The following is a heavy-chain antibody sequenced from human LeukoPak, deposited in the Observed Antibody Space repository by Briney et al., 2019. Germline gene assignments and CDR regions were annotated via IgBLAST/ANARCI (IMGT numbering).Heavy chain of an antibody. CDR2: IFSNDEK. CDR3: ARISGRYYGSGSPHDY. D-gene: IGHD3-10*01. CDR1: GFSLSNARMG. Sequence: SGPTLVNPTETLTLTCTVSGFSLSNARMGVSWIRQPPGKALEWLAHIFSNDEKSYSTSLKSRLTISKDTSKSQVVLTMTNMDPVDTATYYGARISGRYYGSGSPHDYWGQGTLVTVSS. J-gene: IGHJ4*02. V-gene: IGHV2-26*01.